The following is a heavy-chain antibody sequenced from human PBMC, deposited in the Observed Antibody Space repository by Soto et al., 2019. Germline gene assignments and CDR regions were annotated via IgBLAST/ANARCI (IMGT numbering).Heavy chain of an antibody. CDR1: GDTFRTYA. CDR2: IIPIFGTA. D-gene: IGHD3-16*01. CDR3: ARGGSSPFDI. V-gene: IGHV1-69*12. Sequence: QVQLVQSGSEVKKPGSSVKVSCKASGDTFRTYAISWVRQAPGQGLEWMGGIIPIFGTADYAQKFQGRVTISADESTSTAYMELRRLKSEDTAVYYCARGGSSPFDIWGQGTMDTVSS. J-gene: IGHJ3*02.